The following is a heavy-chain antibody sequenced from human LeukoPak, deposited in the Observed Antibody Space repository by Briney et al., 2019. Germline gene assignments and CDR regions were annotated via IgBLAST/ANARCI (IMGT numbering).Heavy chain of an antibody. CDR1: GGSISSYY. D-gene: IGHD6-13*01. Sequence: SETLSLTCTVSGGSISSYYWSWIRQPPGKGLEWIGYICYSGSTNYNPSLKSRVTISVDTSKNQFSLKLSSVTAADTAVYYCARARYSSSWACDYWGQGTLVTVSS. V-gene: IGHV4-59*01. CDR3: ARARYSSSWACDY. J-gene: IGHJ4*02. CDR2: ICYSGST.